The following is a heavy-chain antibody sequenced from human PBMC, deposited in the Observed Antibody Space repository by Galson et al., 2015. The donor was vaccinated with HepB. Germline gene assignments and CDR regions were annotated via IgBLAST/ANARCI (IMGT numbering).Heavy chain of an antibody. Sequence: SCKASGYSFTSHGISWVRQAPGQGLEWMGWISAYDDDINYAQKFEGRLTMTTDTTTSTAYMELTSLRSDDTAVYYCTRDWGVSKVDCFDPWGQGTLVIVSS. CDR1: GYSFTSHG. CDR3: TRDWGVSKVDCFDP. CDR2: ISAYDDDI. J-gene: IGHJ5*02. D-gene: IGHD3-16*01. V-gene: IGHV1-18*01.